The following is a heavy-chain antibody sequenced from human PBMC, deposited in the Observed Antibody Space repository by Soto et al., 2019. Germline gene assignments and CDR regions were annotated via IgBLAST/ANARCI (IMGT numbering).Heavy chain of an antibody. V-gene: IGHV3-23*01. Sequence: EVQLLESGGGLVQPGGSLRLSCAASGFTFSNYAMTWVRQAAGKGLEWVSSISGPGGSTYYADSVQGRFTISRDNSKNPLFLQMNTLRAEDTALYYCARDERIAVAGTDNWGQGILVTVTS. CDR1: GFTFSNYA. CDR3: ARDERIAVAGTDN. CDR2: ISGPGGST. D-gene: IGHD6-19*01. J-gene: IGHJ4*02.